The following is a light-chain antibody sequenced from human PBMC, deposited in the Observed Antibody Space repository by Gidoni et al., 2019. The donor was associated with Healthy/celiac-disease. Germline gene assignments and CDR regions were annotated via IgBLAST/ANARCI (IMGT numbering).Light chain of an antibody. V-gene: IGKV3-11*01. CDR1: QSVSSY. CDR3: QQRSNWRRT. J-gene: IGKJ1*01. CDR2: DAS. Sequence: EIVLTQSPATLSLSPGERATLSCRASQSVSSYLAWYQQKPSQAPRLLIYDASNRATGIPARFSGSGSGTDFTLTISSLEPEDFAVYYCQQRSNWRRTFGQXTKVEIK.